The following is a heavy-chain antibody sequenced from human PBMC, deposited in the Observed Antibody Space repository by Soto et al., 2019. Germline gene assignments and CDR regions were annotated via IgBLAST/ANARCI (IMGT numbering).Heavy chain of an antibody. CDR2: ISASGGST. CDR3: AKGPGPGQWLATGSYYFDY. J-gene: IGHJ4*02. Sequence: EVQLLDSGGGLVQPGGSLRLSCTASGFTFSSQAMSWVRQAPGKGLEWVSGISASGGSTYYADLVRGRFTISRDNSKNPLYLQMNSLRADDTAVYYRAKGPGPGQWLATGSYYFDYWGQGTLVTVSS. V-gene: IGHV3-23*01. CDR1: GFTFSSQA. D-gene: IGHD6-19*01.